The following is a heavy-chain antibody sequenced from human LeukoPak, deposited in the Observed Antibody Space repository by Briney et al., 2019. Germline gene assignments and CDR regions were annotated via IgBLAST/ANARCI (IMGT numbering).Heavy chain of an antibody. Sequence: TSETLSLTCSVSGGSITSGGYYWTWIRQHPGKGLEWIGYIYYSGSTFHNPSLKSRVSMSVDTSKNRFSLNLSSVTAADTAVYFCARGAEDVLTGDDDFYFDNWGQGSLVTVSS. CDR2: IYYSGST. J-gene: IGHJ4*02. V-gene: IGHV4-31*03. CDR3: ARGAEDVLTGDDDFYFDN. D-gene: IGHD3-9*01. CDR1: GGSITSGGYY.